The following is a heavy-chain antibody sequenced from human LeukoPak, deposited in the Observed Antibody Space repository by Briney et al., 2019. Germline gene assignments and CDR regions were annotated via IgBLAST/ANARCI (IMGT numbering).Heavy chain of an antibody. V-gene: IGHV4-61*02. CDR3: ARLRFLEWEGYYFDY. Sequence: PSETLSLTCTVYGGSISSGSYYWSWIRQPAGKGLEWIGRIYTSGSTNYNPSLKSRVTISVDTSKNQFSLKLSSVTAADTAVYYCARLRFLEWEGYYFDYWGQGTLVTVSS. J-gene: IGHJ4*02. CDR2: IYTSGST. CDR1: GGSISSGSYY. D-gene: IGHD3-3*01.